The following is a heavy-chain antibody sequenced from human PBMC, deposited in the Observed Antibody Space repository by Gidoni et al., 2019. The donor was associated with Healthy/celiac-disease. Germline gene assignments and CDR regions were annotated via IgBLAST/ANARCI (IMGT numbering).Heavy chain of an antibody. CDR3: ARRKYCTNGVCYGENYYYYYGMDV. CDR2: MNPNSGNT. J-gene: IGHJ6*02. Sequence: QVQLVQSGAEVKKPGASVKVSCKASGYTFTSYDIHWVRQATRQGLEWMGWMNPNSGNTGYAQKFQGRVTMTRNTSISTAYMELSSLRSEDTAVYYCARRKYCTNGVCYGENYYYYYGMDVWGQGTTVTVSS. V-gene: IGHV1-8*01. D-gene: IGHD2-8*01. CDR1: GYTFTSYD.